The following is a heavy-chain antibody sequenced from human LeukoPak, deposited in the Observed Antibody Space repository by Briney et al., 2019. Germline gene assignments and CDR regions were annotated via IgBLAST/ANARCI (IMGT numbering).Heavy chain of an antibody. CDR3: ARTKQEYSSSARAFDI. CDR2: IYYSGST. J-gene: IGHJ3*02. V-gene: IGHV4-59*01. CDR1: GGSFSSYY. D-gene: IGHD6-6*01. Sequence: SETLSLTCAVYGGSFSSYYWSWIRQPPGKGLEWIGYIYYSGSTNYNPSLKSRVTISVDTSKNQFSLKLSSVTAADTAVYYCARTKQEYSSSARAFDIWGQGTMVTVSS.